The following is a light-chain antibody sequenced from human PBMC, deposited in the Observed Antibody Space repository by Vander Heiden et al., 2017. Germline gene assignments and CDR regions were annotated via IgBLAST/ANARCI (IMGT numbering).Light chain of an antibody. J-gene: IGLJ2*01. CDR1: SSDVGGYNY. CDR2: DVS. V-gene: IGLV2-14*01. Sequence: QSALTQPASVSGSPGQPITISCTGTSSDVGGYNYVSWYQQHPGKSPKLMIYDVSNRPSGVSNRFSGSKSGHTASLTISGLQAEDEADYYCSSYTSSSTLYVVFGGGTKLTVL. CDR3: SSYTSSSTLYVV.